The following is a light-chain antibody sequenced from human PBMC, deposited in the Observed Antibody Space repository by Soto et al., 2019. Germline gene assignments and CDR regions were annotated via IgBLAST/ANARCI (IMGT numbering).Light chain of an antibody. CDR3: CSYAGSYKGYV. J-gene: IGLJ1*01. CDR1: SSDVGGYNY. CDR2: DVS. V-gene: IGLV2-11*01. Sequence: QSVLTQPRSVSGSPGQSVTISCTGTSSDVGGYNYVSWYQQHPGKAPKLMIYDVSKRPSGVPDRFSGSKSGNTASLTISGLQAEDEADYYCCSYAGSYKGYVFGIGTKVTVL.